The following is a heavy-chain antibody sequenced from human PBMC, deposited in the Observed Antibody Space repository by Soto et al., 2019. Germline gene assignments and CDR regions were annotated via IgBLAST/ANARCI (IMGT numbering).Heavy chain of an antibody. CDR2: ISAYNGNT. Sequence: ASVKVSCKASGYTFTSYGISWVRQAPGQGLEWMGWISAYNGNTNYAQKLRGRVTMTTDTSTSTAYMELRSLRSDDTAVYYCARDTSAAGTGWFDPWGQGTLVTVSS. V-gene: IGHV1-18*04. CDR1: GYTFTSYG. J-gene: IGHJ5*02. CDR3: ARDTSAAGTGWFDP. D-gene: IGHD6-13*01.